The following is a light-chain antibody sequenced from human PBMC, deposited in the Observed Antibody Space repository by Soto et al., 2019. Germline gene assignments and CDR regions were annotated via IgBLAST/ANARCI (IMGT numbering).Light chain of an antibody. CDR1: QSVNTS. Sequence: DIQMTQSPPALSASVGDRVTITCRASQSVNTSLAWYQQKPGKAPKLLIYDASSLQTGAPSRFSGSGSGTEFTLTISSLQPDDFANYCCQHYQSYSQTFGHGTKVEIK. J-gene: IGKJ1*01. V-gene: IGKV1-5*01. CDR2: DAS. CDR3: QHYQSYSQT.